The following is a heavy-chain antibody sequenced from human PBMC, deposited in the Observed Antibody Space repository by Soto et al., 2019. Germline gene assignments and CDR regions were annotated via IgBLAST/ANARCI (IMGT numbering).Heavy chain of an antibody. CDR3: AKDISTGTTTFSWFDP. J-gene: IGHJ5*02. D-gene: IGHD1-1*01. V-gene: IGHV3-9*01. CDR1: GFTFDDYA. CDR2: ISWNSGSI. Sequence: EVQLVESGGGLVQPGRSLRLSCAASGFTFDDYAMHWVRQLPGKGLEWVSGISWNSGSIGYADSVEGRFTISRDNAKNSLYLQMNNLRAEDTAFYYCAKDISTGTTTFSWFDPWGQGTLVTVSS.